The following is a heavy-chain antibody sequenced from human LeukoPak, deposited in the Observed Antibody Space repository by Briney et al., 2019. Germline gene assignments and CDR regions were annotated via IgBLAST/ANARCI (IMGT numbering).Heavy chain of an antibody. D-gene: IGHD6-19*01. V-gene: IGHV3-23*01. CDR2: IVGSGGDT. CDR1: GFTFNSHA. CDR3: AKTTFGFSSGLSPGWPIYY. J-gene: IGHJ4*02. Sequence: PGGSLRLSCVASGFTFNSHAMYWVRQAPGKGLEWVAGIVGSGGDTFYAESVRGRFTVSRDNAKNTVYMQMDGLRDEDTAFYYCAKTTFGFSSGLSPGWPIYYWGQGIVVTVSS.